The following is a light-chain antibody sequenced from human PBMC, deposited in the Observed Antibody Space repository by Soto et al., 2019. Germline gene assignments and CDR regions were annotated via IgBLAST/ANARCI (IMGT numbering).Light chain of an antibody. CDR3: QQCNDWPPT. Sequence: EIVMTQSPVTLSVSPGERATLSCGAIQTVRSDLAWYQQKPGQAPRLLIHGASTRATGIAARFSGSGSGTEFTLTISSLQSEDFAVYYCQQCNDWPPTFGQGTKVDI. V-gene: IGKV3-15*01. CDR2: GAS. CDR1: QTVRSD. J-gene: IGKJ1*01.